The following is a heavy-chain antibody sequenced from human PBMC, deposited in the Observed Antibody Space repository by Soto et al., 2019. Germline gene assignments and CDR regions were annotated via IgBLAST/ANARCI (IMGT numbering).Heavy chain of an antibody. Sequence: SAALSLTCTVSGGSLSSYYWSWIRQPPGKGLEWIGYIYYSGSTNYNPSLKSRVTISVDTSKNQFSLKLSSVTAADTAVYYCGRDLHCSGGSCYGSPGASDIWGQGTMVTVSS. CDR3: GRDLHCSGGSCYGSPGASDI. CDR2: IYYSGST. V-gene: IGHV4-59*01. CDR1: GGSLSSYY. J-gene: IGHJ3*02. D-gene: IGHD2-15*01.